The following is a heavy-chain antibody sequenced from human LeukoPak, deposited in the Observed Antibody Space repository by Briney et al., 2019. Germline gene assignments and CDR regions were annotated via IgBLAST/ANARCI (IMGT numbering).Heavy chain of an antibody. CDR2: IYHSGST. CDR3: ARDQNTMVRGIDPIDY. Sequence: SETLSLTCTVSGGSISSYYWSWIRQPPGKGLEWIGSIYHSGSTYYNPSLKSRVTISVDTSKNQFSLKLSSVTAADTAVYYCARDQNTMVRGIDPIDYWGQGTLVTVSS. D-gene: IGHD3-10*01. V-gene: IGHV4-38-2*02. J-gene: IGHJ4*02. CDR1: GGSISSYY.